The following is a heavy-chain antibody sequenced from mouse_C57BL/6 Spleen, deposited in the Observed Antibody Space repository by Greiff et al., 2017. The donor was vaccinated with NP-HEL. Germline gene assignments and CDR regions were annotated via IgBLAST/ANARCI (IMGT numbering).Heavy chain of an antibody. J-gene: IGHJ4*01. CDR1: GYTFTDYY. D-gene: IGHD1-1*01. CDR2: IYPGSGNT. CDR3: ASYGSSPYAMDY. V-gene: IGHV1-76*01. Sequence: QVQLQQSGAELVRPGASVKLSCKASGYTFTDYYINWVKQRPGQGLEWIARIYPGSGNTYYNEKFKGKATLTAEKSSSTAYMQLSSLTSEDSAVYFCASYGSSPYAMDYWGQGTSVTVSS.